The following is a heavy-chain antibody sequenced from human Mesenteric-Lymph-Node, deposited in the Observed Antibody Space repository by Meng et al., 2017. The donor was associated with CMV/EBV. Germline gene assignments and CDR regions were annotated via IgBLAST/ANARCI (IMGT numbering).Heavy chain of an antibody. CDR2: IIPIFGTA. D-gene: IGHD1-26*01. J-gene: IGHJ3*02. Sequence: SVKVSCKASGGTFSSYAISWVRQAPGQGLEWMGGIIPIFGTANYAQKFQGRVTITTDESTSTAYMELSSLRSEDTAVYYCARDQASGEDAFDIWGQGTMVIVSS. V-gene: IGHV1-69*05. CDR3: ARDQASGEDAFDI. CDR1: GGTFSSYA.